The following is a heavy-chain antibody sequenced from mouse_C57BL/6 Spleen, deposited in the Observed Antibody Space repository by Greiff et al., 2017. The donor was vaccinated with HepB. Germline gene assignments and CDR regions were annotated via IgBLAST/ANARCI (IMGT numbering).Heavy chain of an antibody. D-gene: IGHD1-1*01. J-gene: IGHJ1*03. CDR2: IDPEDGET. CDR3: TYYYGSSYEGDCYFDV. Sequence: EVQLQQSGAELVKPGASVKLSCTASGFNIKDYYMHWVKQRTEQGLEWIGRIDPEDGETKYAPKFQGKATITADTSPNTAYLQLSSLTSEDTAVYYCTYYYGSSYEGDCYFDVWGTGTTVTVSS. V-gene: IGHV14-2*01. CDR1: GFNIKDYY.